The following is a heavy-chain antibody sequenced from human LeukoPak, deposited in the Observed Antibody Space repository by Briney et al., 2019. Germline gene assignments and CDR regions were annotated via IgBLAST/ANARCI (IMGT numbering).Heavy chain of an antibody. CDR1: GGSISSSSYY. D-gene: IGHD4-23*01. CDR2: IYYSGIT. V-gene: IGHV4-39*01. Sequence: SETLSLTCTVSGGSISSSSYYWGWIRQPPGNGLEWIGNIYYSGITYSNPSLNSRDTISVDTSKNQFSLKLSSVTAADTAVYYCASYGGSPRAFDYWGQGTLVTVPS. CDR3: ASYGGSPRAFDY. J-gene: IGHJ4*02.